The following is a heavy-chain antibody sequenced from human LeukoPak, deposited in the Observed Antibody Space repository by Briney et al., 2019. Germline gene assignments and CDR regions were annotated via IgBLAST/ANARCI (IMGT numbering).Heavy chain of an antibody. CDR3: ASGGSGSLRESFDY. J-gene: IGHJ4*02. CDR2: ISAYNGNT. CDR1: GYTFTSYG. D-gene: IGHD1-26*01. Sequence: ASVKVSCTASGYTFTSYGISWVRQAPGQGLEWMGWISAYNGNTNYAQKLQGRVTMTTDTSTSTAYRELRRLRSDDTAVDYWASGGSGSLRESFDYWGQGTLVTVSS. V-gene: IGHV1-18*01.